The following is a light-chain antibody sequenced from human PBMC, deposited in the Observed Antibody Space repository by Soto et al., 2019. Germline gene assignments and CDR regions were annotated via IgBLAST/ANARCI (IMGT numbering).Light chain of an antibody. CDR2: EVS. Sequence: QSALTQPASVSGSLGQSITISSTGTSSDIGGYKYVSWYQQHPGKAPKLIIFEVSNRPSGVSDRFSGSNSGNTASLTISGLQAEDEADYYCTSYSRYRVLVFGGGTKLTVL. CDR1: SSDIGGYKY. CDR3: TSYSRYRVLV. J-gene: IGLJ3*02. V-gene: IGLV2-14*01.